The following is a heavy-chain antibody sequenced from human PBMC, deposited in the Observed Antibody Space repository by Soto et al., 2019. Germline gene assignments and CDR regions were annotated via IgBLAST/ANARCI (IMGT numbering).Heavy chain of an antibody. CDR2: IYYSGST. Sequence: PSETLSLTCTVSGGSISSYYWSWIRQPPGKGLEWIGYIYYSGSTNYNPSLKSRVTISVDTSKNQFSLKLSSVTAADTAVYYCASTDYGDYFVDYWGQGTLVTVSS. D-gene: IGHD4-17*01. CDR1: GGSISSYY. CDR3: ASTDYGDYFVDY. V-gene: IGHV4-59*08. J-gene: IGHJ4*02.